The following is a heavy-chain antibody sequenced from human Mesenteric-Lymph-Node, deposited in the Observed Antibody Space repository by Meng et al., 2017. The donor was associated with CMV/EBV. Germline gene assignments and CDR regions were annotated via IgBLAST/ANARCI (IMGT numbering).Heavy chain of an antibody. Sequence: GGSLRLSCAASGFTFSDYYMSWVRQAPGKGLEWISYISSGGSSMYYADSVRGRFTISRDNVKNSLYLQMHSLRAEDTAVYYCARDNWNGARTRNDSFDIWGQGTMVTVSS. V-gene: IGHV3-11*01. CDR3: ARDNWNGARTRNDSFDI. CDR1: GFTFSDYY. CDR2: ISSGGSSM. D-gene: IGHD1-1*01. J-gene: IGHJ3*02.